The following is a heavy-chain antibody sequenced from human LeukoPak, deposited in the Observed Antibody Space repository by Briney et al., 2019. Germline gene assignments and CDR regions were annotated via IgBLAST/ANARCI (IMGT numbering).Heavy chain of an antibody. CDR1: GFTFNDYP. V-gene: IGHV3-43*02. CDR3: ATGSQPGTAFDY. J-gene: IGHJ4*02. D-gene: IGHD1-26*01. Sequence: PGGSLRLSCAASGFTFNDYPMHWVRQAPGKGLEWVSLISGDGSVTYYADSVKGRFTISRDNSKNSLYLQMNSLRVEDTALYYCATGSQPGTAFDYWGQGTLVTVSS. CDR2: ISGDGSVT.